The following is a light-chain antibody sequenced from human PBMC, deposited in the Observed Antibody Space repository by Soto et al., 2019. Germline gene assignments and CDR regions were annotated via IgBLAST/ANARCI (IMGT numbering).Light chain of an antibody. CDR3: QQYYVMPVT. CDR1: QSGLYNSNNKNY. V-gene: IGKV4-1*01. Sequence: DIVMTQSPDSLAVSLGERATINCKSSQSGLYNSNNKNYLAWYQQKPGQPPKLLFYWSSARESGFPDRFSGRGSGTEFTLTISSLQAEDVAFYHCQQYYVMPVTFGGGTNVQIK. CDR2: WSS. J-gene: IGKJ4*01.